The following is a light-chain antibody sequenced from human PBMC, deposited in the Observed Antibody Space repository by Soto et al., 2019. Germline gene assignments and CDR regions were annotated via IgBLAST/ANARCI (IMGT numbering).Light chain of an antibody. Sequence: SVLAQPASVSGSPGQSITISCTGTSXDIGGYKFVSWYQQHPGKAPKLLIFEVTNRPSGVSSRFSGSRSGNTASLTISGLQAEDEADYYCGSYTSSSTLYVCGTGTRSPS. CDR3: GSYTSSSTLYV. J-gene: IGLJ1*01. V-gene: IGLV2-14*01. CDR2: EVT. CDR1: SXDIGGYKF.